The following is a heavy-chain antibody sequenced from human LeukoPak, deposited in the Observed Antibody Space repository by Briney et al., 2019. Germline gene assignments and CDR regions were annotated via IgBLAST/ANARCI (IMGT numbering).Heavy chain of an antibody. Sequence: GGSLRLSCAAYGFTFDDYAMHWVRQAPGKGLEWVSGISWNSGSIGYADSVKGRFTISRDNSKNTLYLQMNSLRAEDTAVYYCAKDAFIAAAGTRWFDPWGQGTLVTVSS. J-gene: IGHJ5*02. CDR2: ISWNSGSI. D-gene: IGHD6-13*01. CDR3: AKDAFIAAAGTRWFDP. V-gene: IGHV3-9*01. CDR1: GFTFDDYA.